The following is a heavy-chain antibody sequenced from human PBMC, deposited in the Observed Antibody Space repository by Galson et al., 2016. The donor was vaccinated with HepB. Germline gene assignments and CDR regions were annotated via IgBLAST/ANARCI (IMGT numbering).Heavy chain of an antibody. CDR1: GDSVTSDHTT. J-gene: IGHJ6*02. Sequence: CAISGDSVTSDHTTWNWIRQSPSRGLEWLGRTYYRSTWFKEYSESVRSRITISSDTSRNQFSLQLDSMTPDDAAAYFCTRGYMQTGMNVWGQGTTVIVSS. V-gene: IGHV6-1*01. CDR2: TYYRSTWFK. CDR3: TRGYMQTGMNV. D-gene: IGHD3-16*02.